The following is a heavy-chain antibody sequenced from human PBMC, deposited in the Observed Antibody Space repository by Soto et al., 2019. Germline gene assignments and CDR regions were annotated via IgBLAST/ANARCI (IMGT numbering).Heavy chain of an antibody. V-gene: IGHV3-7*03. CDR3: AIDRTLELLDY. Sequence: PGGSLRLSCAASGFTFSSYSMNWVRQAPGKGLEWVANIKRDGSEKYYVDSVKGRFTISRDNAKNSLYLQMNSLRAEDTAVYYCAIDRTLELLDYWGQGTLVTVSS. CDR2: IKRDGSEK. D-gene: IGHD1-7*01. CDR1: GFTFSSYS. J-gene: IGHJ4*02.